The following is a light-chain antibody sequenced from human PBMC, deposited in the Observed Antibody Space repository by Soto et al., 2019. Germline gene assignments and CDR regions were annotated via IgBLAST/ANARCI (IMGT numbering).Light chain of an antibody. J-gene: IGKJ1*01. CDR2: KAS. Sequence: DIQLTQSPSTLSASVGDRVTITCQASDDINNYLNWYQQKAGKAPNLLIYKASRLESGVPSRFSGSGSETEFTLTISGLQPGDSATYYCQQYNSYSPTFGQGTKVDIK. CDR3: QQYNSYSPT. CDR1: DDINNY. V-gene: IGKV1-5*03.